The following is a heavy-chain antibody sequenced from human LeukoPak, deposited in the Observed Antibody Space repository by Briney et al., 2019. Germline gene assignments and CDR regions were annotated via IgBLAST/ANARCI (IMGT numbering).Heavy chain of an antibody. Sequence: PGGSLRLSCAASGFTVSSYTMNWVRQAPGKGLEWVSGIVPDGATTYYADSVKGRFTISRDNSKNTMFLQMNSLRADGTAVYYCAQDWRLIQFNHWGQGTLVTVSS. CDR2: IVPDGATT. J-gene: IGHJ5*02. CDR1: GFTVSSYT. D-gene: IGHD5-24*01. V-gene: IGHV3-23*01. CDR3: AQDWRLIQFNH.